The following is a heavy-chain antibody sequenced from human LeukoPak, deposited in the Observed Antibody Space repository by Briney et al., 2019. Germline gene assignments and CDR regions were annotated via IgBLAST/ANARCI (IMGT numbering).Heavy chain of an antibody. J-gene: IGHJ4*02. CDR3: ARGGAVLRYFDWLLKTEYYFDY. D-gene: IGHD3-9*01. Sequence: PSETLSLTCAVYGGSFSGYYWSWIRQPPGKGLEWIGEINHSGSTNYNPSLKSRVTISVDTSKNQFSLKLSSVTAADTAVYYCARGGAVLRYFDWLLKTEYYFDYWGQGTLVTVSS. V-gene: IGHV4-34*01. CDR1: GGSFSGYY. CDR2: INHSGST.